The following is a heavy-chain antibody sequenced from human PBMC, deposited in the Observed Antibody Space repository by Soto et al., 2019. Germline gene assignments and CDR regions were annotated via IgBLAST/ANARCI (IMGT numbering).Heavy chain of an antibody. J-gene: IGHJ4*02. D-gene: IGHD2-2*01. CDR2: VSKSDYT. CDR3: AREDSIIIPAVSDF. V-gene: IGHV3-21*01. Sequence: GGSLRLSCTVSGFPFNNYVINWVRQAPGKGLEWVSSVSKSDYTYYSDSVKGRFTISRDNAKNSVSLQMNTLRVEDTAVYYCAREDSIIIPAVSDFWGQGTLVTVSS. CDR1: GFPFNNYV.